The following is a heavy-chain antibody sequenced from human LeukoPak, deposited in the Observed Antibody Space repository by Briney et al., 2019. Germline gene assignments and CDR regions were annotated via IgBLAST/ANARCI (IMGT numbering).Heavy chain of an antibody. J-gene: IGHJ4*02. CDR2: ISGDGTRT. D-gene: IGHD3-16*01. CDR1: GFSFSSYA. V-gene: IGHV3-23*01. Sequence: GGSLRLSCAASGFSFSSYAMTWARQAPVKGLEWVSAISGDGTRTYYADSVKGRFTISRDNSKNTLYLEMSSLRVEDTAIYYCAKWPEGAMDYFDYRGQGTLVTVSS. CDR3: AKWPEGAMDYFDY.